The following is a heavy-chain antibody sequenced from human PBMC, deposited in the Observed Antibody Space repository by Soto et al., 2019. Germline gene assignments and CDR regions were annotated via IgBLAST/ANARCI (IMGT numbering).Heavy chain of an antibody. V-gene: IGHV1-2*04. CDR1: GYTLTGYY. D-gene: IGHD3-16*02. CDR3: AKAGLSLEELSKRGPFDY. CDR2: INPNSGGT. Sequence: ASVKVSCKASGYTLTGYYMHWVRQAPGQGLEWMGWINPNSGGTNYAQKFQGWVTMTKNTLYLQMNSLTADDTAVYYCAKAGLSLEELSKRGPFDYWGQGSLVTVSS. J-gene: IGHJ4*02.